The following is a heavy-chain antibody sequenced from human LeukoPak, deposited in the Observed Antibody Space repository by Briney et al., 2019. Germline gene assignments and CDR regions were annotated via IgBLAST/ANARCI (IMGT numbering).Heavy chain of an antibody. D-gene: IGHD3-22*01. Sequence: SETLSLTCTVSGGSISSYYWSWIRQPPGKGLEWIGYIYYSGRTNYNPSFKSRVTISVDTSKNQFSLKLSSVTAADTAVYYCARARVRSYSYDSSGFYTSDWHFDLWGRGTLVTVSS. CDR2: IYYSGRT. V-gene: IGHV4-59*01. J-gene: IGHJ2*01. CDR1: GGSISSYY. CDR3: ARARVRSYSYDSSGFYTSDWHFDL.